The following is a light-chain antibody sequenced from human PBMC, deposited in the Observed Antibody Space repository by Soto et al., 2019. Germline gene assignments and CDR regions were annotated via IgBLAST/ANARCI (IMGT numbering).Light chain of an antibody. CDR3: QSYDSSLSVYD. V-gene: IGLV1-40*01. CDR1: SSNIGADYD. Sequence: QSVLTQPPSVSGAPGQRVTISCTGSSSNIGADYDVHWYQQLPGTAPKLLIYGNSNRPSGVPDRFSGSKSGTSASLAITGLQAEDEADYYCQSYDSSLSVYDFGTGTKVTVL. CDR2: GNS. J-gene: IGLJ1*01.